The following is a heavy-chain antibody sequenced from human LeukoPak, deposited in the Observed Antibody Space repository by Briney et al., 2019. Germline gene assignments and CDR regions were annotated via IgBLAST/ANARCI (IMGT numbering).Heavy chain of an antibody. CDR2: SSDSGGRT. J-gene: IGHJ4*02. D-gene: IGHD3-22*01. CDR3: AKRGVVIRVILVGFHKEAYYFDS. CDR1: GVTLSNYG. V-gene: IGHV3-23*01. Sequence: GGSLRLSCAVSGVTLSNYGMSWGRQAPGKGLEGGAGSSDSGGRTNYADSVKGRCTISRDNPKNTLYLQMTSLRAEDTAVYFCAKRGVVIRVILVGFHKEAYYFDSWGQGALVTVSS.